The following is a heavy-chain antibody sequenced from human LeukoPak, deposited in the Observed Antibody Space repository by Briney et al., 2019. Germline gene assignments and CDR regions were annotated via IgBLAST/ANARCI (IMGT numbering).Heavy chain of an antibody. CDR3: ARGPEYSSGWYESSNWFDP. V-gene: IGHV4-30-4*01. Sequence: PSQTLSLTCTVSGGSISSGDYYWSWIRQPPGKGLEWIGYIYYSGSTYYNPSLKSRVTISVDTSNNQFSLRLSSVTAADTAVYYCARGPEYSSGWYESSNWFDPWGQGTLVTVSP. J-gene: IGHJ5*02. CDR2: IYYSGST. CDR1: GGSISSGDYY. D-gene: IGHD6-19*01.